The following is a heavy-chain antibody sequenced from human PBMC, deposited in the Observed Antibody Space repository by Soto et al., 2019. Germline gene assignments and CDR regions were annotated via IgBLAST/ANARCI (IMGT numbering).Heavy chain of an antibody. D-gene: IGHD5-12*01. V-gene: IGHV1-3*04. J-gene: IGHJ5*02. CDR1: GFTFSHHS. CDR3: VSGNEAGVWFDH. CDR2: INSDTGYT. Sequence: GASVKVSCKASGFTFSHHSTHWVRQAPGQRLEWMGWINSDTGYTKYSQKFQARLTITWDSSAKTAYMELSSLQSEDTAVYYCVSGNEAGVWFDHWGQGTLVTVSS.